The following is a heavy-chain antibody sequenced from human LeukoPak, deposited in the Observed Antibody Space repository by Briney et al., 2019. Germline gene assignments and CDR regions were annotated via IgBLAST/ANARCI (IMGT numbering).Heavy chain of an antibody. Sequence: ASVKVSCKASGYTFTSYYMHWVRQAPGQGLEWMGIINPSGGSTSYAQKFQGRVTMTRDTSTSTVYMELGSLRSEDTAVYYCARDTIAAVRRGPPDYWGQGTLVTVSS. V-gene: IGHV1-46*01. CDR1: GYTFTSYY. CDR2: INPSGGST. D-gene: IGHD6-13*01. CDR3: ARDTIAAVRRGPPDY. J-gene: IGHJ4*02.